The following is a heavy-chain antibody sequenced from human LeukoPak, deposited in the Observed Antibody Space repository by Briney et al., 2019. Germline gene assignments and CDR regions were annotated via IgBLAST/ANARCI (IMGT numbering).Heavy chain of an antibody. CDR1: GGSIRSSSYY. Sequence: SETLSLTCTVSGGSIRSSSYYWGWIRQPPGKGLEWIGSIYYSGSTYYNPSLKSRVTISVDTSKNQFSLKVTSVTAADTAVYYCVRHGGGYCSGGSCYVDYWGQGTLVTVSP. D-gene: IGHD2-15*01. V-gene: IGHV4-39*01. J-gene: IGHJ4*02. CDR3: VRHGGGYCSGGSCYVDY. CDR2: IYYSGST.